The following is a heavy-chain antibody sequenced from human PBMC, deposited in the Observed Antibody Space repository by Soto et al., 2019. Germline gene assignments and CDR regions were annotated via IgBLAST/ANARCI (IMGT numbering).Heavy chain of an antibody. D-gene: IGHD1-1*01. Sequence: QVQLQESGPGLVKPSETLSLTCTVSGGSISSYYWSWIRQPPGKGLEWIGYIYYSGSTNYNPSLKSRSTILVDTSKNQLSLNLGSLTAADTAVYYCARRYGYCFDYWGQGTLVTVSS. CDR1: GGSISSYY. CDR2: IYYSGST. J-gene: IGHJ4*02. CDR3: ARRYGYCFDY. V-gene: IGHV4-59*08.